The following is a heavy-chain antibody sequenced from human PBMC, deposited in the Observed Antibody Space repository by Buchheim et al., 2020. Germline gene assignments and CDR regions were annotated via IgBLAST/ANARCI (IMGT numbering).Heavy chain of an antibody. J-gene: IGHJ5*02. CDR1: GFTFNNYA. D-gene: IGHD1-26*01. V-gene: IGHV3-23*01. CDR3: ASYRIVTVSNPTRWFDP. Sequence: EVQLLESGGGWVQPGGSLRLSCAASGFTFNNYAMTWVRQAPGKGLEWVSTIGGSGTTYYADSAKGRFTISRDNSKNTLYLQMNSLRAEDTGVYYCASYRIVTVSNPTRWFDPWGQGT. CDR2: IGGSGTT.